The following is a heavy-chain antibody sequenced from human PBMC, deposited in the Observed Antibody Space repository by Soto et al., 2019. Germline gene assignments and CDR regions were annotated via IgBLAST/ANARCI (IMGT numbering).Heavy chain of an antibody. CDR2: IYWDDDK. J-gene: IGHJ4*02. Sequence: QITLNESGPTVVRPTEPLTLTCRFSGFSLTTSGVGVGWIRQSPGKAPEWLALIYWDDDKRYSASLKSRLTITKATSKNQVVMTVSDLDTTDTATYYCAHRVLRTVFGLVTTTAIFFDFWGQGTPVAVSS. V-gene: IGHV2-5*02. D-gene: IGHD3-3*01. CDR1: GFSLTTSGVG. CDR3: AHRVLRTVFGLVTTTAIFFDF.